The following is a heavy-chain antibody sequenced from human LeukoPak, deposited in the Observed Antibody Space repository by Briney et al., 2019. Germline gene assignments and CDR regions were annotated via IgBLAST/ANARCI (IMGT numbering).Heavy chain of an antibody. J-gene: IGHJ4*02. CDR3: ARGLRREQQLLRAFDY. D-gene: IGHD6-13*01. CDR1: GYTFTTYD. Sequence: ASVRVTCKASGYTFTTYDINWVRQASGQGLAWMGWMNPNSGNTGSAQKFQGRVTMTSNTSISTAYMELSSLRSEDTAVYYCARGLRREQQLLRAFDYWGQGTPVTVSS. V-gene: IGHV1-8*01. CDR2: MNPNSGNT.